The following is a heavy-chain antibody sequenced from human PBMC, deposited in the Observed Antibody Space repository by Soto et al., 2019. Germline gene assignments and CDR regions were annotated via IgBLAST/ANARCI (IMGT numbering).Heavy chain of an antibody. CDR1: GFTFSSYA. CDR3: EKDRIAAAGNPWFEP. CDR2: ISGSGGNT. V-gene: IGHV3-23*01. D-gene: IGHD6-13*01. J-gene: IGHJ5*02. Sequence: PGGSLRLSCSASGFTFSSYAMNWVRQAPGKGLEWVSGISGSGGNTYYADSVKGRFTISRDNSKNTLYLQMNSLRAEDTAVYYCEKDRIAAAGNPWFEPWGQGTLVTVSS.